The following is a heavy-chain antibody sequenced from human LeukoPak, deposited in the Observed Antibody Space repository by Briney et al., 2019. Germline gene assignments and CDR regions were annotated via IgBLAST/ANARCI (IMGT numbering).Heavy chain of an antibody. J-gene: IGHJ4*02. CDR3: ARELFDFDY. V-gene: IGHV3-23*01. CDR2: ITGSGNST. Sequence: GGSLRLSCAVSGFTFSNYAMNWVRQAPGKGLEWVSEITGSGNSTYYADSVKGRFTISRDNSKNTLYLQMNSLRAEDTAVYYCARELFDFDYWGQGTLVTVSS. CDR1: GFTFSNYA. D-gene: IGHD3-10*01.